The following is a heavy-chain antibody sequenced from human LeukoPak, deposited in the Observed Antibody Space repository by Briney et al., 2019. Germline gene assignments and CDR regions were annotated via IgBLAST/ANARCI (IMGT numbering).Heavy chain of an antibody. CDR3: QRITIFGVVFDFDY. V-gene: IGHV1-18*01. CDR2: ISADSGNT. Sequence: ASVKVSCKASGYSFPFYGINWVRQAPGQGLEWMGWISADSGNTNYAQKFKGRATMTTDSATNTAYMELRSLRSDDTAVYYCQRITIFGVVFDFDYWGPGSLDTVSS. D-gene: IGHD3-3*01. CDR1: GYSFPFYG. J-gene: IGHJ4*02.